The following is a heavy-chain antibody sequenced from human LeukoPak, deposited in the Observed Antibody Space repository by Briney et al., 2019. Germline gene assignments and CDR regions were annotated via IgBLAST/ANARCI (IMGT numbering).Heavy chain of an antibody. J-gene: IGHJ5*02. Sequence: SETLSLTCTVSGYSISSGYYWSWIRQPAGKGLEWIGRIYTSGSTNYNPSLKSRVTMSVDTSKNQFSLKLSSVTAADTAVYYCTRDLYGSGSTTWGQGTLVTVSS. V-gene: IGHV4-4*07. CDR3: TRDLYGSGSTT. D-gene: IGHD3-10*01. CDR2: IYTSGST. CDR1: GYSISSGYY.